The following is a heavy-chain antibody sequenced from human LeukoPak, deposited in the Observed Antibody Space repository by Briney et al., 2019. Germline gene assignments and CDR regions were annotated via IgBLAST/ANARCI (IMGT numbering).Heavy chain of an antibody. CDR1: GFTFSSYS. D-gene: IGHD4-23*01. CDR2: ISSSSSYI. Sequence: PGRSLRLSCAASGFTFSSYSMNWVRQAPGKGLEWVSSISSSSSYIYYADSVRGRFTISRDNAKNSLYLQMNSLRAEDTAVYYCARDKRWQNEFDYWGQGTLVTVSS. CDR3: ARDKRWQNEFDY. J-gene: IGHJ4*02. V-gene: IGHV3-21*01.